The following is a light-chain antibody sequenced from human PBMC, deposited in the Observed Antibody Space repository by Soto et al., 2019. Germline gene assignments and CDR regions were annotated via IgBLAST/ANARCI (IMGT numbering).Light chain of an antibody. CDR1: QSVLYSSNNKNY. CDR2: WAS. J-gene: IGKJ1*01. CDR3: QQYYSTPPT. Sequence: DIVMTQSPDSLAVSLGERATINCKSSQSVLYSSNNKNYLAWYQQKPGQPPKLLIYWASTRESGVPDRFSGSGSGTDFTLTISSLRAEDVAVYYCQQYYSTPPTFGQGTKVGIK. V-gene: IGKV4-1*01.